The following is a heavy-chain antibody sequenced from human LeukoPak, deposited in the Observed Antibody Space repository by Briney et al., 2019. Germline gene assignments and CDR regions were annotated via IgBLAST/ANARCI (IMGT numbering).Heavy chain of an antibody. Sequence: GGSLRLSCAASGFSFSNMNWVRQAPGKGLEWVAVISYDGSNKYYADSVKGRFTISRDNSKNTLYLQMNSLRAEDTAVYYCARDMGYNQDVDYWGQGTLVTVSS. CDR2: ISYDGSNK. CDR3: ARDMGYNQDVDY. D-gene: IGHD5-18*01. J-gene: IGHJ4*02. CDR1: GFSFSN. V-gene: IGHV3-30-3*01.